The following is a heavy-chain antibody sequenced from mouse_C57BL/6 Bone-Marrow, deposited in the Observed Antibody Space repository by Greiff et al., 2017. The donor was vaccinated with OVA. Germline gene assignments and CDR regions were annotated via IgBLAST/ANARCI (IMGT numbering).Heavy chain of an antibody. J-gene: IGHJ3*01. Sequence: DVKLVESGGDLVKPGGSLKLSCAASGFTFSSYGMSWVRQTPDKRLEWVATISSGGSYTYYPDSVKGRFTISRDNAKNTLYLQMSSLKSEDTAMYYCASPTGTAFAYWGQGTLVTVSA. D-gene: IGHD4-1*02. CDR2: ISSGGSYT. V-gene: IGHV5-6*02. CDR3: ASPTGTAFAY. CDR1: GFTFSSYG.